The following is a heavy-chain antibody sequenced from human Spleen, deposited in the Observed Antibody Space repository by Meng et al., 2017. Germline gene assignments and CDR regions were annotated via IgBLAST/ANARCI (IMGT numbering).Heavy chain of an antibody. CDR1: GYTFTSFH. Sequence: ASVKVSCKASGYTFTSFHIHYVRQAPGQGLEWMGTINPSGGGTSSAQIFQGRVTMTTDTSASTVYMEVSSLRSEDTAVYYCARGRSEQWLVFDYWGQGTLVTVSS. CDR2: INPSGGGT. CDR3: ARGRSEQWLVFDY. J-gene: IGHJ4*02. V-gene: IGHV1-46*01. D-gene: IGHD6-19*01.